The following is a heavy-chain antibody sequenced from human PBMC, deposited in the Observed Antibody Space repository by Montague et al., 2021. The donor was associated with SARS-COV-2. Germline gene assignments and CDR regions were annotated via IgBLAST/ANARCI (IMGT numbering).Heavy chain of an antibody. Sequence: SLRLSCAASGFTFSSYAMHWVRQAPGKGLEWVAVISYDGSNKYYADSVKGRFTISRDNSKNTLYLQMNSLRAEDTAVYYCARDQEITMVRGAPLYGMDVWGQGTTVTVSS. CDR1: GFTFSSYA. J-gene: IGHJ6*02. D-gene: IGHD3-10*01. CDR3: ARDQEITMVRGAPLYGMDV. CDR2: ISYDGSNK. V-gene: IGHV3-30-3*01.